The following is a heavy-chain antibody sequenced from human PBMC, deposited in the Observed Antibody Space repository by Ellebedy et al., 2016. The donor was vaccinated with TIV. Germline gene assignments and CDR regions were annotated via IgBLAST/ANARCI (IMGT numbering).Heavy chain of an antibody. CDR2: ISSSSSYT. J-gene: IGHJ4*02. D-gene: IGHD3-22*01. V-gene: IGHV3-11*06. CDR1: GFTFSDYY. CDR3: TSHSSGPYY. Sequence: GESLKISCATSGFTFSDYYMSWIRQAPGKGLEWVSSISSSSSYTNYADSVKGRFTISRDNAKNTLYLQMNNLRAEDTAVYYCTSHSSGPYYWGQGTLVTVSS.